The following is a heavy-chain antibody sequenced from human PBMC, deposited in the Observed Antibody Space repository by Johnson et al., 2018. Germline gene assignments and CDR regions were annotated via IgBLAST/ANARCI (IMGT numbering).Heavy chain of an antibody. D-gene: IGHD2-2*01. CDR2: TYTGGPT. J-gene: IGHJ6*02. Sequence: VRLVESGGGLIQPGGSLRLSCAASGFTVTSNFITWVRQAPGKGLAWVSFTYTGGPTYFADSVKGRFTVSRDNSKNTLYLQMDSLRAEDTAVYTCARVTYCSSTNCLGMDVWGPGTTVIVSS. V-gene: IGHV3-53*01. CDR1: GFTVTSNF. CDR3: ARVTYCSSTNCLGMDV.